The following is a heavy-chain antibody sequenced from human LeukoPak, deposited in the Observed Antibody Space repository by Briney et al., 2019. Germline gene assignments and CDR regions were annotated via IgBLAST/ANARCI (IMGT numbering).Heavy chain of an antibody. CDR3: ARVTKSDIVLVPDAFDI. CDR2: ISSSSSYI. CDR1: GFTFSSYS. J-gene: IGHJ3*02. D-gene: IGHD2-2*01. Sequence: GGSLSLSCAASGFTFSSYSTNWVRQARGRGLEWVSSISSSSSYIFYADSVKGRFTISRDNAKNSLYLQMSSLRAEDTAVYYCARVTKSDIVLVPDAFDIWGQGTMVTVSS. V-gene: IGHV3-21*01.